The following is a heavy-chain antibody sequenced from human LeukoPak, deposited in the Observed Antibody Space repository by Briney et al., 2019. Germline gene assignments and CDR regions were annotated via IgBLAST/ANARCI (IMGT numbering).Heavy chain of an antibody. J-gene: IGHJ5*02. CDR1: GLTFSSYS. D-gene: IGHD6-19*01. CDR3: ARTVIAVAANWFDP. CDR2: ISSSSSII. V-gene: IGHV3-48*02. Sequence: PGGSLRLSCAASGLTFSSYSMNWVRQAPGKGLEWVSYISSSSSIISYADSAKGRFTISRDNAKNSLYLQMNSLRDEDTAVYYCARTVIAVAANWFDPWGQGTLVTVSS.